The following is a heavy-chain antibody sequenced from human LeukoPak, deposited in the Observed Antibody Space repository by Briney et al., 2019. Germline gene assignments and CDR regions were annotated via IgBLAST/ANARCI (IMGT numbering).Heavy chain of an antibody. CDR2: IFYSGST. J-gene: IGHJ4*02. CDR3: ARHWIRGGYNYGYGWDDC. V-gene: IGHV4-39*01. D-gene: IGHD5-18*01. CDR1: GDSISNHHYY. Sequence: SETLSLTCTVSGDSISNHHYYWGWIRQSPGRGLEWIGSIFYSGSTYYNPSLKSRVTISADRPKNQFSLKLSSVTAADTAVYHCARHWIRGGYNYGYGWDDCWGQGTLVAVSS.